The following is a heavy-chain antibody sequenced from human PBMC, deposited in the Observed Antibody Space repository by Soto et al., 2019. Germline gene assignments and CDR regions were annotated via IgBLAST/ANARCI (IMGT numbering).Heavy chain of an antibody. J-gene: IGHJ6*02. D-gene: IGHD3-10*01. CDR2: IIPILGIA. CDR3: ASFRGSYGMDV. CDR1: GGTFSSYT. Sequence: QVQLVQSGAEVKKPGSSVKVSCKASGGTFSSYTISWVRQAPGQGLEWMGRIIPILGIANYAQKFQGRVTITADKSTSTAYMELRSLRSEDTAVYYCASFRGSYGMDVWGQGTTVTVSS. V-gene: IGHV1-69*02.